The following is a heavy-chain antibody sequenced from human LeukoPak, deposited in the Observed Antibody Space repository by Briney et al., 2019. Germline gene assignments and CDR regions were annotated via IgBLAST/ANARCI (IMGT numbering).Heavy chain of an antibody. D-gene: IGHD6-19*01. CDR2: IYYSGST. J-gene: IGHJ4*02. Sequence: SQTLSLTCTVSGGSISSGDYYWSWIRQPPGKGLEWIGYIYYSGSTYYNPSLKSRVTISVDTSKNQFSLKLSSVTAADTAVYYCARGSSGWYPGDYWGQGTLVTVSS. CDR3: ARGSSGWYPGDY. V-gene: IGHV4-30-4*08. CDR1: GGSISSGDYY.